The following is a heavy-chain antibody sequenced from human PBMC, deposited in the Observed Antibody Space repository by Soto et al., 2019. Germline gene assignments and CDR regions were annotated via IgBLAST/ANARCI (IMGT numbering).Heavy chain of an antibody. Sequence: QVQLVQSGAEVKKPGASVKVSCKASGYTFTTHGISWVRQAPGQGLEWMGWVSGDNVHTNYAQSLQGRVTITTETSTNTAYMELGSLRSADTAVYYCARDLGYCRSGTCYREWFDPWGQGTLVTVSS. V-gene: IGHV1-18*01. CDR2: VSGDNVHT. J-gene: IGHJ5*02. D-gene: IGHD2-15*01. CDR3: ARDLGYCRSGTCYREWFDP. CDR1: GYTFTTHG.